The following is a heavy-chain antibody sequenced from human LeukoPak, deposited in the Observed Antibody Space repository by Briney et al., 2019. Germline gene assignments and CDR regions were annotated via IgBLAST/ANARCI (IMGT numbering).Heavy chain of an antibody. V-gene: IGHV3-23*01. CDR3: AKGKSLPHYYYYGMDV. CDR2: IGGSGDTT. Sequence: GSLRLSCAASGFTFSTSAMNWVRQAPGKGLEWVSVIGGSGDTTYYADSVRGRFTISRDNFKNTLYLQMNSLTAEDTAIYYCAKGKSLPHYYYYGMDVWGQGTTVTASS. J-gene: IGHJ6*02. CDR1: GFTFSTSA.